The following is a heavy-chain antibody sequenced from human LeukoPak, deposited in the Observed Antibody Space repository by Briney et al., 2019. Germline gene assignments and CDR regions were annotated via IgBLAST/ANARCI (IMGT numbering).Heavy chain of an antibody. CDR3: AREEYSSDWYGHDS. J-gene: IGHJ4*02. Sequence: SETLSLTCTVSGGSISSYYWSWIRQPPGRGLEWIGSIYYTGTTFDNPSLKSRVTLSVDTSKNQFSLRLTSVTAADTAFYYCAREEYSSDWYGHDSWGQGTLVTVSS. V-gene: IGHV4-39*07. CDR1: GGSISSYY. CDR2: IYYTGTT. D-gene: IGHD6-13*01.